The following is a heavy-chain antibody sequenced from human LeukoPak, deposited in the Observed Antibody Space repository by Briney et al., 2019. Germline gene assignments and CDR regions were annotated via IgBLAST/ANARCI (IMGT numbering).Heavy chain of an antibody. Sequence: GGVLRLSCAASGFIFSSYSMSWVRQAPGKGLEWVSVITGSGKNTYYADSVKGRFTISKDNSRNTVYLQMNDLRVDDTAVYYCAKAASSSWPSYQYGMDVWGQGTTVTVS. D-gene: IGHD6-13*01. J-gene: IGHJ6*02. V-gene: IGHV3-23*01. CDR1: GFIFSSYS. CDR3: AKAASSSWPSYQYGMDV. CDR2: ITGSGKNT.